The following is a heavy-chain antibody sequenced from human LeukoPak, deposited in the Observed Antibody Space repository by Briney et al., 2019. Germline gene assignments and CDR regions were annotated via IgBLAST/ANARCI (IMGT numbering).Heavy chain of an antibody. V-gene: IGHV3-23*01. D-gene: IGHD6-25*01. CDR3: ARRITAASTYYFDY. CDR2: ISANGINT. CDR1: GFTFSSHA. Sequence: GGSLRLSCVASGFTFSSHAMNWVRQAPGKGLEWVSSISANGINTYYADSVKGRFTISRDNSKNTLYLQMNSLRAEDAAVYYCARRITAASTYYFDYWGQGTLVPVSS. J-gene: IGHJ4*02.